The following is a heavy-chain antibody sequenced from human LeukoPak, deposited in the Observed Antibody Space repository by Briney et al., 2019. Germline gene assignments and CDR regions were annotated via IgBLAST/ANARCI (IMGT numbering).Heavy chain of an antibody. J-gene: IGHJ4*02. D-gene: IGHD3-22*01. CDR3: AREELPTVDYYDSSGYSY. V-gene: IGHV4-34*01. CDR2: INHSGST. Sequence: SETLSLTCTVSGGSISSYYWSWIRQPPGKGLEWIGEINHSGSTNYNPSLKSRVTISVDTSKNQFSLKLSSVTAADTAVYYCAREELPTVDYYDSSGYSYWGQGTLITVSS. CDR1: GGSISSYY.